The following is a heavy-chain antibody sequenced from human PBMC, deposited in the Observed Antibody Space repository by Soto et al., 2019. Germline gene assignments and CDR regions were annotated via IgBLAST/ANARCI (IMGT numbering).Heavy chain of an antibody. Sequence: SETLSLTCAVYGGSFSGYYWGWIRQPPGKGLEWIGSIFYSGSTYDNPSLKSRVTVSVDTSKNQFSLKLSSVTAADTAVYYCARHFRRYCSSTSCYDWFDPWGQGTLVTVSS. J-gene: IGHJ5*02. V-gene: IGHV4-39*01. CDR1: GGSFSGYY. D-gene: IGHD2-2*01. CDR2: IFYSGST. CDR3: ARHFRRYCSSTSCYDWFDP.